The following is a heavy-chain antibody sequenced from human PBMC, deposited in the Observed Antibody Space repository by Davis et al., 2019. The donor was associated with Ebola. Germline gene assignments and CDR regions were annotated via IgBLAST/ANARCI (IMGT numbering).Heavy chain of an antibody. V-gene: IGHV4-4*07. D-gene: IGHD3-22*01. CDR1: GGSISSYY. CDR3: ARARLHYYDSNSTFDY. CDR2: INTSGST. J-gene: IGHJ4*02. Sequence: PSETLSLTCTVSGGSISSYYWSWIRQPAGKGLEWIGRINTSGSTNYNPSLKSRVTMSVDTSKNQFSLKLSSVTAADTAVYYCARARLHYYDSNSTFDYWGQGTLVTVSS.